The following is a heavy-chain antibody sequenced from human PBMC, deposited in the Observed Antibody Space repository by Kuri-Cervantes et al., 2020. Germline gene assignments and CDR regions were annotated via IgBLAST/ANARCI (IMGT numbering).Heavy chain of an antibody. D-gene: IGHD3-10*01. J-gene: IGHJ5*02. Sequence: LRLSCTVSGGSISSGGYYWSWIRQHPGKGLEWIGYIYYSGSTYYNPSLKSRVTISVDTSKNQFSLKLSSVTAADTAVYYCARTILWFGELGGRYNWFDPWGQGTLVTVSS. CDR1: GGSISSGGYY. CDR3: ARTILWFGELGGRYNWFDP. V-gene: IGHV4-31*03. CDR2: IYYSGST.